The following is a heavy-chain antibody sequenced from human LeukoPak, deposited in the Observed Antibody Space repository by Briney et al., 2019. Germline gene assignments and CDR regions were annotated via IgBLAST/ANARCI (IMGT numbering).Heavy chain of an antibody. V-gene: IGHV4-34*01. CDR1: GGSLSGFY. J-gene: IGHJ4*02. CDR2: MNPSGRT. D-gene: IGHD2-8*01. Sequence: PSETLSLTCGVYGGSLSGFYWNWIRQPPGKGLEWIGEMNPSGRTTYNPSLKSRVSMSLDTSKNQFSLKLSSVTAADTAAYYCARGLKPYCTNGACYTGDFWGQGTLVTVSP. CDR3: ARGLKPYCTNGACYTGDF.